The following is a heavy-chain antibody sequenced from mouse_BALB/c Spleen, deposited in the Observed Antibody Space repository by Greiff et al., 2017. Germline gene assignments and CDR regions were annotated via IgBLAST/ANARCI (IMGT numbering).Heavy chain of an antibody. CDR2: IYPSDSYT. V-gene: IGHV1-69*02. Sequence: QVQLQQPGAELVRPGASVKLSCKASGYTFTSYWINWVKQRPGQGLEWIGNIYPSDSYTNYNQKFKDKATLTVDKSSSTAYMQLSSPTSEDSAVYYCTRSYYPMLAMDYGGQGTSVTVAS. J-gene: IGHJ4*01. D-gene: IGHD6-5*01. CDR1: GYTFTSYW. CDR3: TRSYYPMLAMDY.